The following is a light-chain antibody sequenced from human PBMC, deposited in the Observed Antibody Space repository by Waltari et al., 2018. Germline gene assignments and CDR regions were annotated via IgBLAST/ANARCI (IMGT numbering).Light chain of an antibody. Sequence: QSALTQPRSVSGSPGPSVTISCTGTSSDVGGYNYVSWYQQHPGKAPKLMIYDVSKRPSGVPDLFSGSKSGNTASLTISGLQAEDEADYYCCSYGGTYSWVFGGGTKLTVL. CDR1: SSDVGGYNY. CDR2: DVS. V-gene: IGLV2-11*01. CDR3: CSYGGTYSWV. J-gene: IGLJ3*02.